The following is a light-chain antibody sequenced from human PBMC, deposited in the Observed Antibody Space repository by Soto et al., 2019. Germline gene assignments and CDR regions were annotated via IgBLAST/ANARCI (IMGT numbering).Light chain of an antibody. CDR2: GAS. CDR1: QSISIN. J-gene: IGKJ2*01. CDR3: QQYDSWPPYT. V-gene: IGKV3-15*01. Sequence: EIVMTQSPAILSVSPGERATLSCRASQSISINLAWYQQKLGQAPRLLIYGASTRATDIPARVSGSGSGTEFTLTISSLQSEDFAIYYCQQYDSWPPYTFGQGTKVDIK.